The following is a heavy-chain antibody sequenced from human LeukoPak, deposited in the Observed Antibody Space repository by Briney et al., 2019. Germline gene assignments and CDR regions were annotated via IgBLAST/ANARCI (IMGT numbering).Heavy chain of an antibody. V-gene: IGHV1-69*13. CDR1: GDTFSSYA. CDR3: AREYSSSWYVNWFDP. D-gene: IGHD6-13*01. CDR2: IIPIFGTA. Sequence: SVKVSCKASGDTFSSYAISWVRQAPGQGLEWMGGIIPIFGTANYAQKFQGRVTITADESTSTAYMELSSLRSEDTAVYYCAREYSSSWYVNWFDPWGQGTLVTVSS. J-gene: IGHJ5*02.